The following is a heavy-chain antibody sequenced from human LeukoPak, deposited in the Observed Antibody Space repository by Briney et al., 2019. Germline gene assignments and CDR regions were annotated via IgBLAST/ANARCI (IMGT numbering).Heavy chain of an antibody. J-gene: IGHJ4*02. V-gene: IGHV3-7*01. CDR1: GFSFSNSW. CDR2: IKQGGSSK. D-gene: IGHD3-3*01. Sequence: GGSLRLSCVASGFSFSNSWMTWVRRAPGKGLEWVANIKQGGSSKYYVDSVKGRFTISRDDAKNSLFLQMNSLRAEDTAVYYCGRGEGFLVDHWGQGTLVTVST. CDR3: GRGEGFLVDH.